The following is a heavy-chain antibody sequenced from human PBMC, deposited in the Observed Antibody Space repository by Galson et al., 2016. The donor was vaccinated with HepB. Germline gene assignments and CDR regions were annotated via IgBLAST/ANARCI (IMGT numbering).Heavy chain of an antibody. CDR1: GVSISSSRFY. CDR3: ARPNYSFSRIDY. Sequence: ETLSLTCTVSGVSISSSRFYWGWLRQPPGKGLEWIGSIFYRGNTYYNPSLKSRVSLAVDTCQHQFSLTLSSVTAADTAMYYGARPNYSFSRIDYWGQGSLVTVSS. V-gene: IGHV4-39*01. D-gene: IGHD3-3*01. J-gene: IGHJ4*02. CDR2: IFYRGNT.